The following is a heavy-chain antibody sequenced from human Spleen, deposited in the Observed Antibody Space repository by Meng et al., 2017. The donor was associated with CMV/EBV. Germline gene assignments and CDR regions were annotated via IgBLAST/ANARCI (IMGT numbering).Heavy chain of an antibody. Sequence: GESLKISCAASGFTFSDHYMSWIRQAPGKGLEWLSFMSSFNTIVHYADSVKGRFTIPRDNAQNSLYLQMNSLRAEDTAIYYCARGRDYFDSWGQGTLVTVSS. V-gene: IGHV3-11*01. J-gene: IGHJ4*02. CDR1: GFTFSDHY. CDR3: ARGRDYFDS. CDR2: MSSFNTIV.